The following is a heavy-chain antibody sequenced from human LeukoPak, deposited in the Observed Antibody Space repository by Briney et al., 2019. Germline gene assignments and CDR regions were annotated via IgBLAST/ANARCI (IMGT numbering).Heavy chain of an antibody. CDR1: GFTFSSYA. J-gene: IGHJ6*02. V-gene: IGHV3-23*01. CDR3: AKGQIYYYYGMDV. Sequence: LPGGSLRLSCAASGFTFSSYAMSWVRQAPGKGLEWVSAISGSGGSTYYADSVKGRFTISRDNSKNTLYLQMNSLRAEDTAVYYCAKGQIYYYYGMDVWGQGTTVTVSS. CDR2: ISGSGGST.